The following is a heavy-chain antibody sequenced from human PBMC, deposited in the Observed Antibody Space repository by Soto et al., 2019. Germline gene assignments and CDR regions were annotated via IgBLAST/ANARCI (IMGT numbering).Heavy chain of an antibody. CDR3: ARDRGAV. J-gene: IGHJ4*02. CDR2: IIASFGTA. CDR1: AGTFSSYA. V-gene: IGHV1-69*01. D-gene: IGHD3-10*01. Sequence: QVQLVQSGAEVKKPGSSVKVSCKASAGTFSSYAINWVRQAPGQGLEWMGGIIASFGTADYAQKFQGRVTITADESMSTAYRERGSLRSEDTAVYYCARDRGAVWGQGPLVTVSS.